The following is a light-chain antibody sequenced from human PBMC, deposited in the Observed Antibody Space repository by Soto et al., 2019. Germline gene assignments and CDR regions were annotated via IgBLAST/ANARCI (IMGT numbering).Light chain of an antibody. CDR1: QSVSSSY. Sequence: EIVLTQSPGTLSLSPGERATPSCRASQSVSSSYLAWYQQKPGQAPRLLIYGASSRATGIPDRFSGSGSGSGSGTDFTLTISRLEPEDFAVYYCQQYGSLWTFGQGTKV. CDR3: QQYGSLWT. J-gene: IGKJ1*01. CDR2: GAS. V-gene: IGKV3-20*01.